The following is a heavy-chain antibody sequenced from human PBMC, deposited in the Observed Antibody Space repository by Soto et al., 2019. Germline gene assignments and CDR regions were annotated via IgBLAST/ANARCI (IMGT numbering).Heavy chain of an antibody. CDR1: GGTFSSYA. Sequence: QVQLVQSGAEVKKPGSSVKVSCKASGGTFSSYAISWVRQAPGQGLEWMGGIIPIFGTANYAQKFQGRVTITADESTSTAYMELSSQRSEDTAVYYCARVPQLAVAHPSPWFDPWGQGTLVTVSS. J-gene: IGHJ5*02. D-gene: IGHD6-19*01. V-gene: IGHV1-69*01. CDR2: IIPIFGTA. CDR3: ARVPQLAVAHPSPWFDP.